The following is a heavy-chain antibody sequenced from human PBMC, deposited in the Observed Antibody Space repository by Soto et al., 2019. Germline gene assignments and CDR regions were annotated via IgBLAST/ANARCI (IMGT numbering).Heavy chain of an antibody. CDR3: AREGIIFKPDY. Sequence: ASVKVSCKVSGYTLTELSMHWVRQAPGKGLEWMGGFDADDGETNYAQKFQGRVTMTKDTSTGTAYMELRSLRSDDTAVYYCAREGIIFKPDYWGQGTLVTVSS. CDR2: FDADDGET. CDR1: GYTLTELS. V-gene: IGHV1-24*01. J-gene: IGHJ4*02. D-gene: IGHD2-15*01.